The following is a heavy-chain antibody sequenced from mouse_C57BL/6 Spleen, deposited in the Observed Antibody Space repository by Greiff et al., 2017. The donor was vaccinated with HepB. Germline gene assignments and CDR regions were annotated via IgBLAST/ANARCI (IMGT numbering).Heavy chain of an antibody. CDR1: GFSFNTYA. Sequence: EVKLMESGGGLVQPKGSLKLSCAASGFSFNTYAMNWVRQAPGKGLEWVARIRSKSNNYATYYADSVKDRFTISRDDSENMLNLQMNNLKTEDTAMYYCERQAYYSNYWFADWGQGTLVTVSA. CDR2: IRSKSNNYAT. V-gene: IGHV10-1*01. D-gene: IGHD2-5*01. CDR3: ERQAYYSNYWFAD. J-gene: IGHJ3*01.